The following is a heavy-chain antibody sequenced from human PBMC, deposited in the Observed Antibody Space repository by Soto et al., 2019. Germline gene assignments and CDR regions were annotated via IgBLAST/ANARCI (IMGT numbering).Heavy chain of an antibody. CDR1: GYTFTSYD. J-gene: IGHJ4*02. V-gene: IGHV1-8*01. CDR2: MNPNSGNT. Sequence: ASVKVSCKASGYTFTSYDINWVRQATGQGLEWMGWMNPNSGNTGYAQKFQGRVTMTRNTSISTAYMELSSLRSEDTAVYYCARVHPYCSSTSCYGMWGQGTLVTVSS. CDR3: ARVHPYCSSTSCYGM. D-gene: IGHD2-2*01.